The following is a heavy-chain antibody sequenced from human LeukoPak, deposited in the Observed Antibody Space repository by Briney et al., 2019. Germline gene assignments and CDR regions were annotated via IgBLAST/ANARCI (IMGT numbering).Heavy chain of an antibody. CDR2: MNPNSGNT. CDR3: ARDAPNYDSSGYTNWFDP. V-gene: IGHV1-8*01. D-gene: IGHD3-22*01. J-gene: IGHJ5*02. CDR1: GYTFTSYD. Sequence: ASVKVSCKASGYTFTSYDINWVRQATGQGLEWMGWMNPNSGNTGYAQKFQGRVTMTRNTSISTAYMELSSLRSEDTAVYYCARDAPNYDSSGYTNWFDPWGQGTLVTVSS.